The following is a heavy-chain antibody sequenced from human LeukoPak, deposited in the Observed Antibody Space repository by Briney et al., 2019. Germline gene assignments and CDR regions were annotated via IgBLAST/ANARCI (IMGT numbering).Heavy chain of an antibody. CDR2: INPNSGGT. J-gene: IGHJ3*02. D-gene: IGHD7-27*01. V-gene: IGHV1-2*02. CDR1: GYTFTGYY. Sequence: GASVKVSCKASGYTFTGYYMHWVRQAPGQGLEWMGWINPNSGGTNYAQKFQGRVTMTRDTSISTAYMELSRLTSDDTAIYFCARELGRNAFDIWGQGTMVTVSP. CDR3: ARELGRNAFDI.